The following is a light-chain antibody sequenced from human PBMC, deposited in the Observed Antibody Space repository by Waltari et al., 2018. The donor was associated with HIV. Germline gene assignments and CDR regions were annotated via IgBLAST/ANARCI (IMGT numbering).Light chain of an antibody. CDR1: RSDLGYFDY. CDR3: CSYAGAYTYV. V-gene: IGLV2-11*01. CDR2: EVN. J-gene: IGLJ1*01. Sequence: QSALTQPRSVSGSPGQSVTLSCTGTRSDLGYFDYVSWYQQCPGKAPKVIIYEVNQRPSGVPDRFTGSKSGITASLTISGLQGEDEADYYCCSYAGAYTYVFGTGTKVTVL.